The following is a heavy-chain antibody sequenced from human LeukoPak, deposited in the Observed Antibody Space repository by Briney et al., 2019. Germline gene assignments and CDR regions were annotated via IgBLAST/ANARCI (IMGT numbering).Heavy chain of an antibody. J-gene: IGHJ4*02. V-gene: IGHV4-4*02. CDR1: GGSITSSNW. D-gene: IGHD4-17*01. CDR2: IYLRGNT. CDR3: ARGTITTVTDS. Sequence: SETLPLTCAISGGSITSSNWWTSVRQPPGKGLEWVGEIYLRGNTNYNPSLESRVSISVDESKTQLSLRLESVTAADTAVYYCARGTITTVTDSWGPGALVTVSS.